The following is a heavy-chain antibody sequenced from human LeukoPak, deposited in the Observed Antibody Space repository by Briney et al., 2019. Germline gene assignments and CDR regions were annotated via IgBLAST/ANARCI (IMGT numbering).Heavy chain of an antibody. J-gene: IGHJ5*02. Sequence: PSETLSLTCTVSGDSISSYYWSWIRQPPGKGLEWIGYINYSGSTNYNPSLKSRVTISVDTSKNQISLKLSSETAADTAVYYCASSIAARPGWFDPWGQGTLVTVSS. D-gene: IGHD6-6*01. CDR2: INYSGST. V-gene: IGHV4-59*08. CDR1: GDSISSYY. CDR3: ASSIAARPGWFDP.